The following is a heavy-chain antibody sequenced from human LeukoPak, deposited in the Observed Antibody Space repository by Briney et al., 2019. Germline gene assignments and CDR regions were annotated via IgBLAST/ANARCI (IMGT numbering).Heavy chain of an antibody. D-gene: IGHD3-10*01. CDR3: ARIHYGSGSSSLFDY. Sequence: GGSLRLSCAASGFTFSSYAMSWVRQAPGKGLEWVSAISGSGGSTYYADSVKGRFTISRDNSKNTLYLQMNSLRAEDTAVYYCARIHYGSGSSSLFDYWGQGTLVTVSS. J-gene: IGHJ4*02. CDR2: ISGSGGST. CDR1: GFTFSSYA. V-gene: IGHV3-23*01.